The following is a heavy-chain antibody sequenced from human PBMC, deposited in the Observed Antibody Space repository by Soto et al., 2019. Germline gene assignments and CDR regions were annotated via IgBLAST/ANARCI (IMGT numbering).Heavy chain of an antibody. Sequence: QVQLVQSGAEVKKPGASVKVSCKASGYTFTSYGISWVRQAPGQGLEWMGWISAYNGNTNYAQKLQGRVTMTTDTSTSTAYMELRSLRSDDTAVYYCARVRAGELRYFDWLLPFDYWGQGTLVTVSS. J-gene: IGHJ4*02. V-gene: IGHV1-18*01. D-gene: IGHD3-9*01. CDR1: GYTFTSYG. CDR2: ISAYNGNT. CDR3: ARVRAGELRYFDWLLPFDY.